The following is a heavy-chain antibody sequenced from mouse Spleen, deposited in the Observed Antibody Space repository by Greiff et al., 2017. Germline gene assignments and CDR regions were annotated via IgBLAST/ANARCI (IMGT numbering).Heavy chain of an antibody. CDR1: GFSLTSYG. Sequence: QVQLKETGPGLVAPSQSLSITCTVSGFSLTSYGVHWVRQPPGKGLEWLVVIWSDGSTNYNSALKSRLSISKDNSKSQVFLKMNSLQTDDTAMYYCARQEYGNYEGYFDVWGAGTTVTVSS. CDR3: ARQEYGNYEGYFDV. J-gene: IGHJ1*01. D-gene: IGHD2-10*02. CDR2: IWSDGST. V-gene: IGHV2-6-1*01.